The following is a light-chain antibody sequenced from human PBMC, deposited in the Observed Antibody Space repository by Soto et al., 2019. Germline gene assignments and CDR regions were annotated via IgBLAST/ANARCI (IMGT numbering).Light chain of an antibody. CDR1: QSVSSS. V-gene: IGKV3-15*01. CDR3: QQRYSWLRV. CDR2: SGY. Sequence: FVVTQSPDTLSLSPGETATLSCRASQSVSSSVAWYQHKPGQSPRLVVYSGYKRSPGIPARFRGSGSGTEFTLTISSLESDDFAIYYCQQRYSWLRVFGPGTKVDIK. J-gene: IGKJ1*01.